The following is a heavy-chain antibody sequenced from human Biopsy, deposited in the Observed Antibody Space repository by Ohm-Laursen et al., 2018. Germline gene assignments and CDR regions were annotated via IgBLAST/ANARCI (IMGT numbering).Heavy chain of an antibody. Sequence: ASVKVSCNTSGYNFNAYGVNWVRQAPGQGLEWMGVISPSGATTSFSQKFQGRITMTRDTSTGTVYMDLNSLGSEDTAVYYCARAGVGSDGTDSYYYGMDVWGPGTTVTVSS. CDR1: GYNFNAYG. V-gene: IGHV1-46*02. D-gene: IGHD5-24*01. CDR3: ARAGVGSDGTDSYYYGMDV. CDR2: ISPSGATT. J-gene: IGHJ6*02.